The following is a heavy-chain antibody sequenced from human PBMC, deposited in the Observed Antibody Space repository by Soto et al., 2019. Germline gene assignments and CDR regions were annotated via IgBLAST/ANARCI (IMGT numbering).Heavy chain of an antibody. CDR1: GYTFTGYY. V-gene: IGHV1-2*02. J-gene: IGHJ5*02. Sequence: ASVKVSCKASGYTFTGYYMHWVRQAPGQGLEWMGWINPNSGGTNYAQKFQGRVTMTRDTSISTAYMELSRLRSDDTAAYYCAREFDDSSSPRFDPWGQGTLVTVSS. D-gene: IGHD6-6*01. CDR2: INPNSGGT. CDR3: AREFDDSSSPRFDP.